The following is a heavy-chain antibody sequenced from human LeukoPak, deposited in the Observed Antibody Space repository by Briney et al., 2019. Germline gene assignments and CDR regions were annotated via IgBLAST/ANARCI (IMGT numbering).Heavy chain of an antibody. D-gene: IGHD1-1*01. CDR1: GFTFISYA. J-gene: IGHJ6*02. CDR2: TYSDGST. Sequence: GGSLRLSCAASGFTFISYAMSWVRQAPGKGLERVSLTYSDGSTSYTESVKGRFTISRDNSKNTLSLQLNSLRAEDTAVYYCARDGGSSTKEPTGGYYYYGMDVWGQGTTVTVFS. CDR3: ARDGGSSTKEPTGGYYYYGMDV. V-gene: IGHV3-53*01.